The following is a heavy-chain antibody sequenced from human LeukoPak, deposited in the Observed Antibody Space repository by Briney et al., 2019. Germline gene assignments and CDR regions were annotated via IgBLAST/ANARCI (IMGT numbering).Heavy chain of an antibody. CDR2: IIPIFGTA. Sequence: ASVKVSCKASGGTFSSYAISWVRQAPGQGLEWMGGIIPIFGTANYAQKFQGRVTITADESTSTAYMELSSLRSEDTAVYYCASHTAMALYYYYMDVWGKGTTVTVSS. V-gene: IGHV1-69*13. CDR1: GGTFSSYA. J-gene: IGHJ6*03. D-gene: IGHD5-18*01. CDR3: ASHTAMALYYYYMDV.